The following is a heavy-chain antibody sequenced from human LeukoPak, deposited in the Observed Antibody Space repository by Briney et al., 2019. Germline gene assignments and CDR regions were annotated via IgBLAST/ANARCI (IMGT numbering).Heavy chain of an antibody. CDR3: ARHPSGDPYYFDY. J-gene: IGHJ4*02. CDR2: INHSGST. CDR1: GGSFSGYY. Sequence: SETLSLTCAVYGGSFSGYYWSWIRQPPGKGLEWIGEINHSGSTNYNSSLKSRVTISVDTSKNQFSLKLSSVTAADTAVYYCARHPSGDPYYFDYWGQGTLVTVSS. D-gene: IGHD3-3*01. V-gene: IGHV4-34*01.